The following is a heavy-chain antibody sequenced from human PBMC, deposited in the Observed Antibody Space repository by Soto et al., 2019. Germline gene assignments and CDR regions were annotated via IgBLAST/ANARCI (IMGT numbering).Heavy chain of an antibody. CDR3: AKDSMSYNGIDDVFDV. CDR1: GSTFSNYA. J-gene: IGHJ3*01. Sequence: VQLLAPGGGLVQPGGPLRLPCEASGSTFSNYAMAWVGQTPGEGPEWVSTIGGGDDIFYAESVQGRFIISRDDSRSTMYPQMDNLRVEDTAIYFCAKDSMSYNGIDDVFDVWGQGTVVTVSS. D-gene: IGHD1-26*01. V-gene: IGHV3-23*01. CDR2: IGGGDDI.